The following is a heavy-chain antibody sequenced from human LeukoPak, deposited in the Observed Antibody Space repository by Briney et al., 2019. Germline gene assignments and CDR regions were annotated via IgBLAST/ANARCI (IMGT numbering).Heavy chain of an antibody. CDR3: ARHMDGSGSLMDGMDV. D-gene: IGHD3-10*01. CDR1: GYSFTSYW. CDR2: IYPGDSDT. Sequence: PGESLKISCKGSGYSFTSYWIGWVRQMPGKGLEWMGIIYPGDSDTRYSPSFQGQVTISADKSISTAYLQWSSLKASDTAMYYCARHMDGSGSLMDGMDVWGQGTTVTVSS. J-gene: IGHJ6*02. V-gene: IGHV5-51*01.